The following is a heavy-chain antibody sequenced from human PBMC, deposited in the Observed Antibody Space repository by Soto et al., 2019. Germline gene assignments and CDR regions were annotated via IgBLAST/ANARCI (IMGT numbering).Heavy chain of an antibody. CDR3: ARWTSCGGDCYWLDY. D-gene: IGHD2-21*02. Sequence: SETLSLTCTVSGGSISSSSYYWGWIRQPPGKGLEWIGSIYYSGSTYYNPSLKSRVTISVDTSKNQFSLKLSSVTAADTAVYYCARWTSCGGDCYWLDYWGQGTLVTVSS. CDR1: GGSISSSSYY. V-gene: IGHV4-39*01. J-gene: IGHJ4*02. CDR2: IYYSGST.